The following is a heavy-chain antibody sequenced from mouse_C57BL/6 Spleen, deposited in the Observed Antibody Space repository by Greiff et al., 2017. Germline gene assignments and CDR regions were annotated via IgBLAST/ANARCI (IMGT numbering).Heavy chain of an antibody. CDR3: AREPITTVVERYFDV. V-gene: IGHV4-1*01. J-gene: IGHJ1*03. D-gene: IGHD1-1*01. CDR1: GIDFSRYW. Sequence: CEASGIDFSRYWMSWVRRAPGKGLEWIGEINPDSSTINYAPSLKDKFIISRDNAKNTLYLQMSKVRSEDTALYYCAREPITTVVERYFDVWGTGTTVTVSS. CDR2: INPDSSTI.